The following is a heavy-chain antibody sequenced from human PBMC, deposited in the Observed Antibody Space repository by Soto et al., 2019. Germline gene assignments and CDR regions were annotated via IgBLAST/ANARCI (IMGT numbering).Heavy chain of an antibody. CDR1: GFTCSSYA. CDR2: ISGSGGST. Sequence: EVQLLESGGGLVQPGGSLRLSCAASGFTCSSYAMSWVRQARGKGLEWVSAISGSGGSTYYEDSVKGRFTISRDNSKNTLYLQMNGLRAEDTAVYYCAKAPLGGTGAFDIWGQGTMVTVSS. J-gene: IGHJ3*02. V-gene: IGHV3-23*01. CDR3: AKAPLGGTGAFDI.